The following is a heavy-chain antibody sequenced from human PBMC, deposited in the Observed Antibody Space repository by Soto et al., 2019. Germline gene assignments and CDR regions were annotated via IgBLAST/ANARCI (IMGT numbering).Heavy chain of an antibody. CDR1: GYSISSGYY. Sequence: SETLSLTCAVSGYSISSGYYWGWLRQPPGKGLEWIGSIHHGGSTYYNPSLNSRVTLSIDMTNNHVPLILNSVTAADTAVYYCARVGPWVPYYYDSSPYTFENWFDPWGQGTLVTVSS. CDR3: ARVGPWVPYYYDSSPYTFENWFDP. V-gene: IGHV4-38-2*01. CDR2: IHHGGST. J-gene: IGHJ5*02. D-gene: IGHD3-22*01.